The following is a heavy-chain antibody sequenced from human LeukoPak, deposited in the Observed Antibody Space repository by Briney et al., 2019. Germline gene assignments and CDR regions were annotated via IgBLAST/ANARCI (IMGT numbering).Heavy chain of an antibody. CDR2: IWYDGSNK. CDR3: ARDQGCSSTNCYSLFFHY. Sequence: GGSLRLSCAASGFTFSGYSMSWVRQAPGKGLEWVALIWYDGSNKYYADSVKGRFTISRDNSKNTLYLQMNSLRAEDTAVYYCARDQGCSSTNCYSLFFHYWGQGTLVTVSS. V-gene: IGHV3-33*08. D-gene: IGHD2-2*01. CDR1: GFTFSGYS. J-gene: IGHJ4*02.